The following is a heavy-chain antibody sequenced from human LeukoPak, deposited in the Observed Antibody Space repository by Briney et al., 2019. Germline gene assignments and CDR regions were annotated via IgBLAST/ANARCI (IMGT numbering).Heavy chain of an antibody. CDR3: ARERGPRVAPPN. D-gene: IGHD5-12*01. V-gene: IGHV3-21*01. CDR1: GFTFSSYS. Sequence: PGGSLRLSCAASGFTFSSYSMNWVRQAPGKGLEWVSSISSSSSYIYYADSVKGRFTISRDNAKNSLYLQMNSLRAEDTAVYYCARERGPRVAPPNWGQGTLVTVSS. CDR2: ISSSSSYI. J-gene: IGHJ4*02.